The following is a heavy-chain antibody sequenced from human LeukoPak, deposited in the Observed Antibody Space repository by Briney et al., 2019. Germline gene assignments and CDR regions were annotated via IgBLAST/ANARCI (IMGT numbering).Heavy chain of an antibody. V-gene: IGHV3-30-3*01. CDR2: MSYDGGNK. J-gene: IGHJ4*02. CDR1: GFTFSSFV. D-gene: IGHD1-26*01. CDR3: ARASGSFDY. Sequence: GRSLRLSCAASGFTFSSFVMHWVRQAPGKGLEWVAVMSYDGGNKYYADSVRGRFTISRDNAKNSLYLQMNSLRAEDTAVYYCARASGSFDYWGQGTLVSVSS.